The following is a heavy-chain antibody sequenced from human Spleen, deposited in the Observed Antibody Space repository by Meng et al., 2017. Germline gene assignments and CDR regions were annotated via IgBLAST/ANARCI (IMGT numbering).Heavy chain of an antibody. CDR1: GYSFTHYW. J-gene: IGHJ4*02. Sequence: GGSLRLSCKGSGYSFTHYWIGWVRQMPGKGLEWMGIIYPGDSETRYGPSLQGQVTISADKSITTAYLQWSSLKASDTAMYYCARRVSSGSYFYFDYWGQGTLVTVSS. CDR2: IYPGDSET. D-gene: IGHD3-10*01. V-gene: IGHV5-51*01. CDR3: ARRVSSGSYFYFDY.